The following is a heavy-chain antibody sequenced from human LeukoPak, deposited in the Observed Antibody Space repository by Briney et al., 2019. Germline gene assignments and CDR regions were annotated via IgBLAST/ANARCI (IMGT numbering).Heavy chain of an antibody. V-gene: IGHV4-59*11. J-gene: IGHJ4*02. CDR1: GGSISSHY. CDR2: IYYSGST. Sequence: PSETLSLTCSVSGGSISSHYWSWFRQPPRTGLEWIGYIYYSGSTNYNPSLESRVTISVDTSKNQFPLKLSSVTAADTAVYYCARVVAARRTFDYWGQGTLVTVSS. D-gene: IGHD6-6*01. CDR3: ARVVAARRTFDY.